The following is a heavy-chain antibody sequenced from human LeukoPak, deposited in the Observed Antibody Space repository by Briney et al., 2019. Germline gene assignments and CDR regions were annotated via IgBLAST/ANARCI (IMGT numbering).Heavy chain of an antibody. D-gene: IGHD3-3*01. CDR1: GFTFSSHD. Sequence: GGSLRLSCAASGFTFSSHDMHWVRQATGKGLEWVSTIGTAGDTYYPGSVKGRFTISRDNAVNSLYLQMNSLRAEDTAMYYCARDSRMNYYASWGRGTLVTVSS. V-gene: IGHV3-13*01. CDR3: ARDSRMNYYAS. J-gene: IGHJ5*02. CDR2: IGTAGDT.